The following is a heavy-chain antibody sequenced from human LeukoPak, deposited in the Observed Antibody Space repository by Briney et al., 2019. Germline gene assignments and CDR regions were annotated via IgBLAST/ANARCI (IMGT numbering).Heavy chain of an antibody. CDR3: ARRSGGGSYYDY. Sequence: SETLSLTCTVSGGSISGYYWSWIRQPPGKGLEWIGYIYSSGSTNYNPSLKSRVTISVDTSKTQFSLNLSSVTAADTAVYYFARRSGGGSYYDYWGQGTLVTVSS. CDR1: GGSISGYY. J-gene: IGHJ4*02. V-gene: IGHV4-59*08. D-gene: IGHD1-26*01. CDR2: IYSSGST.